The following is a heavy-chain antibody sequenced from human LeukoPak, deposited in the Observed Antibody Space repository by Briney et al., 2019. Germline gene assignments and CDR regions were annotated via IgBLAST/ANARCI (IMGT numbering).Heavy chain of an antibody. Sequence: SETLSLTCSGSNYSISNSLYWGWLRQPPGKGLEWIGSIYYSGSTFYNASFESRVTMSVDTSKNQFSLKLSSVTAADTAVYYCARLCQVTTCAKFEYWGQGILVTVSS. CDR3: ARLCQVTTCAKFEY. CDR1: NYSISNSLY. V-gene: IGHV4-38-2*02. CDR2: IYYSGST. J-gene: IGHJ4*02. D-gene: IGHD4-17*01.